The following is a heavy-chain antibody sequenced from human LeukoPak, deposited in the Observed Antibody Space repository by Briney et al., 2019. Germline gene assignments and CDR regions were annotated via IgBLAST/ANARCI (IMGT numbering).Heavy chain of an antibody. Sequence: GGSLTLSCTTSEFTLGDYALSWVRQPPEKGLEWVGIIRKMVGVGGTTQYAASVGGRLSISRDASKSIAYLQMNRLQIEDTAVYYCTRAGRVATIGYGMDGGGQGTTVIVS. J-gene: IGHJ6*02. D-gene: IGHD5-12*01. CDR1: EFTLGDYA. V-gene: IGHV3-49*04. CDR2: IRKMVGVGGTT. CDR3: TRAGRVATIGYGMDG.